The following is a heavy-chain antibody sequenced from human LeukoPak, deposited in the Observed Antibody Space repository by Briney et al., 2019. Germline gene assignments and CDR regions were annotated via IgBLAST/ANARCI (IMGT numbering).Heavy chain of an antibody. J-gene: IGHJ4*02. CDR2: ISGSGGST. CDR3: AKDLSGDYSGD. Sequence: GGSLRPSCAASGFTFSSYAMSWVRQAPGKGLEWVSAISGSGGSTYYADSVKGRFTISRDNSKNTLYLQMNSLRAEDTAVYYCAKDLSGDYSGDWGQGTLVTVSS. CDR1: GFTFSSYA. V-gene: IGHV3-23*01. D-gene: IGHD4-17*01.